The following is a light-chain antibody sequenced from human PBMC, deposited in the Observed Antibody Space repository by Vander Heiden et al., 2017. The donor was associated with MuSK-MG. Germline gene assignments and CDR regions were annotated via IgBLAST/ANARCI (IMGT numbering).Light chain of an antibody. V-gene: IGLV2-23*02. CDR2: SVN. Sequence: SALTQPASVSGSPGQSITTSCTGTGSAAGSYDLVSWDQRDPGMAPKLMNSSVNKRSSGVASRSSASKTGSTASLAISARPGEDEADYYRCSYADSTTLIVGGGTKLTVL. CDR1: GSAAGSYDL. CDR3: CSYADSTTLI. J-gene: IGLJ2*01.